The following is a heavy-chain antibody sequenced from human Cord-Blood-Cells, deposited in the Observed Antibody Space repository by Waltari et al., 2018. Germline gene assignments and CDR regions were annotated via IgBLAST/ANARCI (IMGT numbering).Heavy chain of an antibody. CDR3: ARHAIRTFDY. Sequence: QVQLQQWGAGLLKPSETLSLTCAVYGGSFSGYYWSWIRQPPGKGLEWIGEINHSGSTNYSPSLKSRVTISVDTAKNQFSLKLSSVTAADTAVYYCARHAIRTFDYWGQGTLVTVSS. D-gene: IGHD2-8*01. V-gene: IGHV4-34*01. J-gene: IGHJ4*02. CDR1: GGSFSGYY. CDR2: INHSGST.